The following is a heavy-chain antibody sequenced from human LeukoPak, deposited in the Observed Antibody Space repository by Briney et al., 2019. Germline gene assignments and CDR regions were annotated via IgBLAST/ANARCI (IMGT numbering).Heavy chain of an antibody. D-gene: IGHD4-23*01. CDR3: ARDPRRGVTRLFDY. Sequence: SETLSLTCTVSGDSISTSNSYWGWIRQPPGKGLEWIGSIYYSGNTYYNASLKSRVTISVDTSKNQFSLKLISVTAADTAVYYCARDPRRGVTRLFDYWGQGTLVTVSS. CDR2: IYYSGNT. CDR1: GDSISTSNSY. V-gene: IGHV4-39*02. J-gene: IGHJ4*02.